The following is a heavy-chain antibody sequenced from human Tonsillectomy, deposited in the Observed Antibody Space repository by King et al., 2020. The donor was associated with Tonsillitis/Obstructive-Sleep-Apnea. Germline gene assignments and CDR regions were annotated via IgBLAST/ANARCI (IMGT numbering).Heavy chain of an antibody. Sequence: VQLQQWGAGLLKPSETLSLTCAVYGGSFSGYYWSWIRQPPGRGLEWIGEINHSGSTNYNPSLKSRVTISVDTSKNQFSLKLTSVTAADTAVYYCASGGGRNFDYWGRGTLVTVSS. D-gene: IGHD2-15*01. CDR1: GGSFSGYY. V-gene: IGHV4-34*01. CDR2: INHSGST. CDR3: ASGGGRNFDY. J-gene: IGHJ4*02.